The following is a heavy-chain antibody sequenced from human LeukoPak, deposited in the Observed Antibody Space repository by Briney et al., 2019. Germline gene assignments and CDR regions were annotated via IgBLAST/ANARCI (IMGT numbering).Heavy chain of an antibody. CDR3: AKDLTSSGGLGTIDY. J-gene: IGHJ4*02. V-gene: IGHV3-21*04. CDR1: GFTFSSYS. Sequence: GGSLRLSCAGSGFTFSSYSINWVRQAPGKGLEWVSSISSSSSYIYYADSVKGRFTISRDNSKNTLYLQMNSLRAEDTAVYYCAKDLTSSGGLGTIDYWGQGTLVTVSS. CDR2: ISSSSSYI. D-gene: IGHD3-10*01.